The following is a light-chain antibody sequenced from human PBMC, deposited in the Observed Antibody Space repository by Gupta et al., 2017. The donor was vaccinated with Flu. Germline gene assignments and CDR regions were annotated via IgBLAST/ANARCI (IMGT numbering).Light chain of an antibody. CDR2: AVT. Sequence: QSVLTQPASVSGSPGQSITISCTETSSDVSTYNHVSWYQQRPATAQTLSIYAVTYRPSGVPDRFSYSNSGNNDSPTLTGLQAEDEAEDDCSSYTNANTLVVVFGGGTKLTVL. CDR3: SSYTNANTLVVV. CDR1: SSDVSTYNH. J-gene: IGLJ2*01. V-gene: IGLV2-14*01.